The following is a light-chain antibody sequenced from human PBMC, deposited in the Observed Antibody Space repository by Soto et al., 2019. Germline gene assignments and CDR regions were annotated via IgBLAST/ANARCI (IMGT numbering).Light chain of an antibody. Sequence: DIQMTQSPSSLSASVGDRVTITCRASQAISNFLAWFQQKPGQAPKSLIYAASTLQRGVPAKFSGSGSGTDFTLTISSLQPEDFATYYCQQYYTYPLTFGGGTKVEIK. CDR1: QAISNF. V-gene: IGKV1-16*02. CDR2: AAS. CDR3: QQYYTYPLT. J-gene: IGKJ4*01.